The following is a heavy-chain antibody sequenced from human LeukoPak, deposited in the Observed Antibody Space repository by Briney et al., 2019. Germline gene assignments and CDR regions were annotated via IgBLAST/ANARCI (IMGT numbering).Heavy chain of an antibody. V-gene: IGHV7-4-1*02. D-gene: IGHD3-9*01. CDR3: ARRGLSTGYSSWLDP. J-gene: IGHJ5*02. CDR2: INTKAGHP. CDR1: GYTFTTYA. Sequence: ASVKVSCKASGYTFTTYAMNWVRQAPGQGLEWMGWINTKAGHPTYAQGFTGRFVFSLDTSVRKAYLQISSLKAEDTAVYYCARRGLSTGYSSWLDPWGQGTLVTVSS.